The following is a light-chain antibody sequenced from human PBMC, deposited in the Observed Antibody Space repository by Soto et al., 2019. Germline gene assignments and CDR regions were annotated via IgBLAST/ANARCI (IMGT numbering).Light chain of an antibody. CDR1: SSDVGGYNS. CDR2: DVT. V-gene: IGLV2-14*03. CDR3: TSYTSTSTPVL. Sequence: QSALTQPASVSGSPGQSITISCTGTSSDVGGYNSASWYQHHPGKAPKLMISDVTNRPSGVSNRCSGSKSGNTASLTISGLQAEDEAVYYCTSYTSTSTPVLFGGGTKLTVL. J-gene: IGLJ2*01.